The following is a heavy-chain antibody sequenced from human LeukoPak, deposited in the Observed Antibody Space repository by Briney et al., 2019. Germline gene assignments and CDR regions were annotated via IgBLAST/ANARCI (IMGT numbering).Heavy chain of an antibody. CDR2: ISWDGGST. Sequence: PGGSLRLSCAASGFTFDDYTMHWVRQAPGKGLEWVSLISWDGGSTYYADSVKGRFTISRDNSKNSLYLQMNSLRTEDTALYYCAKDIGLVPAAEHGYYYYYGMDVCGQGTTVTVSS. CDR3: AKDIGLVPAAEHGYYYYYGMDV. V-gene: IGHV3-43*01. CDR1: GFTFDDYT. J-gene: IGHJ6*02. D-gene: IGHD2-2*01.